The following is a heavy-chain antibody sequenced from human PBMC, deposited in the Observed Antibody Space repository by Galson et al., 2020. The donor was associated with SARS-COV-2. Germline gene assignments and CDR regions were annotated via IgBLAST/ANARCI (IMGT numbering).Heavy chain of an antibody. CDR3: ARVGACYYDSSGYPHVCYVDY. Sequence: ASETLSLTCTVSGGSISSSSYYWGWIRQPPGKGPERLGSIYYSGSTYYNPSIKSRVTIPVDTSTNQFALKLSAVPAAHTAVYYCARVGACYYDSSGYPHVCYVDYGGQGTLVTVSS. J-gene: IGHJ4*02. D-gene: IGHD3-22*01. CDR1: GGSISSSSYY. V-gene: IGHV4-39*06. CDR2: IYYSGST.